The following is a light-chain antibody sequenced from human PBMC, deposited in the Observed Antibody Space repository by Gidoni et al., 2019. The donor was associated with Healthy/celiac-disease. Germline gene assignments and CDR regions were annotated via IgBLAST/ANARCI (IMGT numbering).Light chain of an antibody. CDR1: QRVSSY. Sequence: IVLTQSPATLSSSPGDRATPSCRASQRVSSYLAWYQQKPGQAPRLLNYDASNRATGIPARFSGSGSGTDFTLTISSLEPEDFAVYYCQQRSNWPWTFGQGTKVEIK. CDR2: DAS. CDR3: QQRSNWPWT. V-gene: IGKV3-11*01. J-gene: IGKJ1*01.